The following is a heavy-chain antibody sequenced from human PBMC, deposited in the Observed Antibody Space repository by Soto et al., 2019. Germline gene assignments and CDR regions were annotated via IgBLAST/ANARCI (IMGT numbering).Heavy chain of an antibody. CDR1: GITFSGYW. D-gene: IGHD3-10*01. J-gene: IGHJ3*02. Sequence: EVQLVESGGGLVQPGGSLRLYCAASGITFSGYWMHWVRQAPGKGLMCVSRIDSDGSTTNYADSVKGRFSISRDNAKNPLYLQMNSLRVEDTAADYCVIGNYCFNMWGQGTMVTVSS. CDR2: IDSDGSTT. CDR3: VIGNYCFNM. V-gene: IGHV3-74*01.